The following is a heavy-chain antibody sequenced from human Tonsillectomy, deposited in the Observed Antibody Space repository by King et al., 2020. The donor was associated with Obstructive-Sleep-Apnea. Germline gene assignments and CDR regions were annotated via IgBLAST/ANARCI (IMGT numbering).Heavy chain of an antibody. V-gene: IGHV3-66*01. J-gene: IGHJ5*02. CDR1: GIIVSSNY. Sequence: VQLVESGGGLVQPGGSLRLSCAASGIIVSSNYMTWVRQAPGKGLEWVSVIYSGGSTYYADSVKGRFTISRDNSKNMLYLQMNIVRAEDTAVYYCAREEYTGSCYRGSWFDPWGQGTLVTVSS. D-gene: IGHD1-26*01. CDR3: AREEYTGSCYRGSWFDP. CDR2: IYSGGST.